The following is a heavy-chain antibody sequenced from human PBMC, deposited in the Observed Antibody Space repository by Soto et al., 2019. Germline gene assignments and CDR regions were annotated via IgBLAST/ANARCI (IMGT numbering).Heavy chain of an antibody. Sequence: GDSVKGCWKASGLTFTSSASQLVRQARGQRLEWIGWIVVGSGNTNYAEKFHERVTITRDMSTSTAYMELSSLRSEDTAVYYCAPPPRGFLAWLTGMDVWGQGTTVTVSS. CDR2: IVVGSGNT. J-gene: IGHJ6*01. CDR1: GLTFTSSA. CDR3: APPPRGFLAWLTGMDV. V-gene: IGHV1-58*01. D-gene: IGHD3-3*01.